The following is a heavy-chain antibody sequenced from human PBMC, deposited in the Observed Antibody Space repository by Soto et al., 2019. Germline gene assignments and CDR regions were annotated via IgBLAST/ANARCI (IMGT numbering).Heavy chain of an antibody. CDR1: GFTFSSYA. J-gene: IGHJ6*02. D-gene: IGHD6-19*01. CDR2: ISGRGGST. V-gene: IGHV3-23*01. Sequence: GGSLRLSCAASGFTFSSYAMSWVRQAPGKGLEWVSAISGRGGSTYYADSVKGRFTISRDNSKNTLYLQMNSLRAEDTAVYYCARDSRWLVIVYYSGMDVWGQVTTVTVSS. CDR3: ARDSRWLVIVYYSGMDV.